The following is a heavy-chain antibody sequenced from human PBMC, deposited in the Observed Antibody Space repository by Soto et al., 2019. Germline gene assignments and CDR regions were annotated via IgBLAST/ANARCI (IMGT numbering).Heavy chain of an antibody. CDR3: ARGGSLSCLDW. CDR2: ISTYNGNT. Sequence: QVPLVQSGAEVKKPGASVKVSCKASGYTFTSYGVSWVRQAPGQGLEWMGWISTYNGNTNYAEQFHGRVTLITDTSKSTAYMELRSLKSDDTAVYYCARGGSLSCLDWWGQGTLVTVSS. CDR1: GYTFTSYG. D-gene: IGHD2-15*01. J-gene: IGHJ4*02. V-gene: IGHV1-18*04.